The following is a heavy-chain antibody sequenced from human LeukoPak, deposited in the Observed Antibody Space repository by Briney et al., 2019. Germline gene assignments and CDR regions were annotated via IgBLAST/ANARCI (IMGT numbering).Heavy chain of an antibody. CDR1: GGTFSSYA. D-gene: IGHD2-21*01. J-gene: IGHJ5*02. Sequence: SVKVSCKASGGTFSSYAISWVRQAPGQGLEWMGRIIPIFGIANYAQKFQGRVTITADKSTSTAYMELSSLRSEDTAVYYCAREVGGYFQYNWFDPWGQGTLVTVSS. CDR2: IIPIFGIA. CDR3: AREVGGYFQYNWFDP. V-gene: IGHV1-69*04.